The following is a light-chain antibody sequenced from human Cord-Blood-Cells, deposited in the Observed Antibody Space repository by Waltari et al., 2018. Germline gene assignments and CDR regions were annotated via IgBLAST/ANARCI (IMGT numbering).Light chain of an antibody. CDR3: QSYDSSPSGWV. CDR2: GNS. CDR1: SSNIGTGYD. V-gene: IGLV1-40*01. Sequence: QSVLTQPPSVSGAPGPRVTIPCPGSSSNIGTGYDVHWYQQLPGTAPNLLIYGNSNRPSGVPDRFSGSKSGTSASLAITGLQAEDEADYYCQSYDSSPSGWVFGGGTKLTVL. J-gene: IGLJ3*02.